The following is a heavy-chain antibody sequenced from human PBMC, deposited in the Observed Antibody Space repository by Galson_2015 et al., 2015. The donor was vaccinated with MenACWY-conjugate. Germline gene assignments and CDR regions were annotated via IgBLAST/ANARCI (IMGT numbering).Heavy chain of an antibody. J-gene: IGHJ6*03. CDR3: ARVGTWIHHYFYYMDV. CDR2: ISKSGSPI. Sequence: SLRLSCAASGFTFTGYDFNWVRQAPGKGLEWLSYISKSGSPIYYADSVKGRFTISRDNMKKSLFLGMNSLRAGDTGVYYCARVGTWIHHYFYYMDVWGKGTTVTVSS. D-gene: IGHD5-18*01. V-gene: IGHV3-48*03. CDR1: GFTFTGYD.